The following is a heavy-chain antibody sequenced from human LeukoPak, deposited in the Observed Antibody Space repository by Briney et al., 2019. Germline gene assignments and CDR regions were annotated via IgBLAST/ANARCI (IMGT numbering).Heavy chain of an antibody. J-gene: IGHJ4*02. CDR1: GFTVSSNY. CDR2: IYSGGST. D-gene: IGHD3-16*01. CDR3: AGGGAKTPFDY. Sequence: SGGSLRLSCAASGFTVSSNYMSWVRQAPGKGLEWVPVIYSGGSTYYADSVKGRFTISRDNSKNTLYLQMNSLRAEDTAVYYCAGGGAKTPFDYWGQGTLVTVSS. V-gene: IGHV3-53*01.